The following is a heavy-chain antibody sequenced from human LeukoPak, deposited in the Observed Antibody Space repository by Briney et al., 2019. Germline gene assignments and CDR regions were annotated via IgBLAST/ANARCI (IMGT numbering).Heavy chain of an antibody. CDR3: AKISWDSGGDREKF. CDR1: EITLSSYG. D-gene: IGHD2-21*02. J-gene: IGHJ4*02. V-gene: IGHV3-23*01. Sequence: GGSLRLSCAASEITLSSYGVSWVRQAPGKGLEWLSAISFSAGTTYYADSAKGRFTISRDNSKNTLYLQLSSLRAEDTAVYYCAKISWDSGGDREKFWGQGTPVTVSS. CDR2: ISFSAGTT.